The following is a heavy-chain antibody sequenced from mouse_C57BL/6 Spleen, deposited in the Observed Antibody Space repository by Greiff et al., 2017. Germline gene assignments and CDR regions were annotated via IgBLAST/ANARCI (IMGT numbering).Heavy chain of an antibody. CDR3: ARGSGTYWYFDV. D-gene: IGHD4-1*01. CDR2: IDPNSGGT. CDR1: GYTFTSYW. V-gene: IGHV1-72*01. J-gene: IGHJ1*03. Sequence: QVHVKQSGAELVKPGASVKLSCKASGYTFTSYWMHWVKQRPGRGLEWIGRIDPNSGGTKYNEKFKSKATLTVDKPSSTAYMQLRSLTSEDSAVYYCARGSGTYWYFDVWGTGTTVTVSS.